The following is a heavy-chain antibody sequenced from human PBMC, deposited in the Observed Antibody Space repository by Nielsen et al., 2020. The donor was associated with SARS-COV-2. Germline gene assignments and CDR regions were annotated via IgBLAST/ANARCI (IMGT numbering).Heavy chain of an antibody. CDR1: GFTFSSYA. CDR2: ISGSTT. Sequence: LSLTCAASGFTFSSYAMSWVRQAPGKGLEWVSAISGSTTYYVDSVKGRFTISRDNSKNTLYLQMNSLRAEDTAVYYCAKGGPQLRTVMSLDIWGQGTMVTVSS. J-gene: IGHJ3*02. D-gene: IGHD2-21*02. CDR3: AKGGPQLRTVMSLDI. V-gene: IGHV3-23*05.